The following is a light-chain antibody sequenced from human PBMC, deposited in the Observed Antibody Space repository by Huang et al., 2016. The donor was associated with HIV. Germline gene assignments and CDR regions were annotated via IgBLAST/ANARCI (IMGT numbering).Light chain of an antibody. J-gene: IGKJ2*01. CDR2: GAS. V-gene: IGKV3-20*01. Sequence: EIVLTQSPGTLSLSPGERATLSCRASQSISSTFLAWYQQKPGQAPRLLIYGASSRATVIPDRFGGSGSGTDFTLTISRLEPEDFAVYYCQQYGSSHPYTFGQGTKLEIK. CDR3: QQYGSSHPYT. CDR1: QSISSTF.